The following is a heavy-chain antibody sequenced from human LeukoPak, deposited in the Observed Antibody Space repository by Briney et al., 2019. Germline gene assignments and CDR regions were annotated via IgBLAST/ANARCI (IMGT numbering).Heavy chain of an antibody. Sequence: GGSLRLSCAASGFTFSKYYMHWVRQAPGKGLEWVSSISSSSSYIYYADSVKGRFTISRDNAKNSLYLQMNSLRAEDTAVYYCARRPAAGTGYWGQGTLVTVSS. J-gene: IGHJ4*02. CDR3: ARRPAAGTGY. CDR2: ISSSSSYI. CDR1: GFTFSKYY. D-gene: IGHD6-13*01. V-gene: IGHV3-21*01.